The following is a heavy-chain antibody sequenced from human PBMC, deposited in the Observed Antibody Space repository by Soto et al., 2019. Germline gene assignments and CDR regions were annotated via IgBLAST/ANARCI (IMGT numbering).Heavy chain of an antibody. CDR1: GYTFTDYY. CDR2: INPNSSVT. Sequence: ASVKVSCKASGYTFTDYYMHWVRQAPGQGLEWMGWINPNSSVTNYVQKIQSWVNMTRDTSISTAYMKMSRLRTDDTDKYYCARDAGVVGANDAFDFWGQGTMVTVSS. CDR3: ARDAGVVGANDAFDF. D-gene: IGHD1-26*01. J-gene: IGHJ3*01. V-gene: IGHV1-2*04.